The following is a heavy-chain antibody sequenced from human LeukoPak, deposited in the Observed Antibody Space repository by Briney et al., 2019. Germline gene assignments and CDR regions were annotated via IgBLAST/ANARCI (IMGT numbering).Heavy chain of an antibody. J-gene: IGHJ5*02. V-gene: IGHV4-31*03. Sequence: PSETLSLTCTVSGGSISSGGYYWSWIRQHPGKGLEWIGYIYYSGSTYYNPSLKSRVTISVDTSKNQFSLKLSSVTAADTAVYYCARTGVYYYDGSGYLNWFDPWGQGTLVTVSS. CDR1: GGSISSGGYY. CDR2: IYYSGST. D-gene: IGHD3-22*01. CDR3: ARTGVYYYDGSGYLNWFDP.